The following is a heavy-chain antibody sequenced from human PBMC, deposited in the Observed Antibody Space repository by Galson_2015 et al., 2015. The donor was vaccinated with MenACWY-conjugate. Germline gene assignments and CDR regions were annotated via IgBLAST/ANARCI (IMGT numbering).Heavy chain of an antibody. CDR3: AKDYGSGSGSLYHFDY. CDR2: ISGRGGST. J-gene: IGHJ4*02. CDR1: EFTFNSYA. V-gene: IGHV3-23*01. D-gene: IGHD3-10*01. Sequence: SLRLSCAASEFTFNSYAMSWVRQAPGKGLEWVSAISGRGGSTWYADSVKGRFTISRDNSKNTLYLQMNSLRAEDTAVYYCAKDYGSGSGSLYHFDYWGQGTLVTVSS.